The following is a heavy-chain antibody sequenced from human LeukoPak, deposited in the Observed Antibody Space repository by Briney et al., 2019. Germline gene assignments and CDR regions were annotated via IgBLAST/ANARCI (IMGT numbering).Heavy chain of an antibody. D-gene: IGHD3-3*01. CDR2: ISGSGGST. V-gene: IGHV3-23*01. Sequence: GGSLRLSCAASGFTFSSYAMSWVRQAPGKGLEWVSAISGSGGSTYYADSVKGRFTISRDNSKNTLYLQMNSLRAEDTAVYYSAKGGVRFGVVTENWFDPWGQGTLVTVPS. CDR3: AKGGVRFGVVTENWFDP. CDR1: GFTFSSYA. J-gene: IGHJ5*02.